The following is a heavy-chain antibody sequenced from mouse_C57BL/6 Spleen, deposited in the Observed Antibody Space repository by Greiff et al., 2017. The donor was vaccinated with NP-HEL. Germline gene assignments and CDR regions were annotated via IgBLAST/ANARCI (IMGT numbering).Heavy chain of an antibody. CDR1: GYLFTGYY. J-gene: IGHJ2*01. V-gene: IGHV1-42*01. Sequence: EVQLQQSGPELVKPGASVKISCKASGYLFTGYYMNWVKQSPEKSLEWIGEINPSTGGTTYNQKFKAKATLTVDKSSSTAYMQLKSLTSEDSAVYYCARLAPFSYYFDYWGQGTTLTVSS. CDR3: ARLAPFSYYFDY. D-gene: IGHD6-1*01. CDR2: INPSTGGT.